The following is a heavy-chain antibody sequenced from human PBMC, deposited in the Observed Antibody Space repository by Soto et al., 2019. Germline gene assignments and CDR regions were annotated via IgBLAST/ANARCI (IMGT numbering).Heavy chain of an antibody. J-gene: IGHJ5*02. CDR1: GFTFSNYG. V-gene: IGHV3-30*18. CDR2: ISDDGSNV. CDR3: AKEFGTRIEPWSLLVNT. D-gene: IGHD1-1*01. Sequence: GGSLRLSCAASGFTFSNYGMHWVRQAPGKGLEWVAVISDDGSNVNYADSVKGRFTISRDNSQNTLFLQMNSLRTEDTAVYYCAKEFGTRIEPWSLLVNTWGRGILVTVSS.